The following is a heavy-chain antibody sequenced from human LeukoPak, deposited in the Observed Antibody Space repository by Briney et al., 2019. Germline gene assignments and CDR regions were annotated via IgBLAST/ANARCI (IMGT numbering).Heavy chain of an antibody. V-gene: IGHV4-61*02. CDR3: AREPPGRALYYYYYMDV. Sequence: SETLSLTCTVSGGSISSGSYYWSWIRQPAGKGLEWIGRIYTSGSTNYNPSLKNRVTISVDTSKNQFSLKLSSVTAADTAVYYCAREPPGRALYYYYYMDVWGKGTTVTVSS. J-gene: IGHJ6*03. CDR2: IYTSGST. CDR1: GGSISSGSYY.